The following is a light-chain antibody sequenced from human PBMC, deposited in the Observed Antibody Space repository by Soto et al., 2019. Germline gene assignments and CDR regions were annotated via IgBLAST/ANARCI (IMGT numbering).Light chain of an antibody. V-gene: IGKV3-20*01. J-gene: IGKJ1*01. Sequence: EIVLTQSPGTLSLSPGERATLSCRASQSASNNYLAWYQQKPGQAPRLLICGAPNRATGIPDRFSGSGSGTDFTLTISRLEPEDFAVYYCQQYGSSGTFGQGTKVDIK. CDR1: QSASNNY. CDR3: QQYGSSGT. CDR2: GAP.